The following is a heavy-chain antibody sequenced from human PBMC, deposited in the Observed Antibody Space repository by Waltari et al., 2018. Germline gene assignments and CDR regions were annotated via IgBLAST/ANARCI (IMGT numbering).Heavy chain of an antibody. CDR1: GFTFYNFA. Sequence: QLQLVQSGGGVVQPGTSLRLSCAASGFTFYNFAMHWVRQAPGKGLGWVAVIRDDGSHKYYADSVKGRFTISRDNSKNTLFLQMNSLRAEDTAIYYCARVRSMVVTQDAFDVWGQGTEVSVSS. CDR2: IRDDGSHK. D-gene: IGHD2-21*02. V-gene: IGHV3-33*01. CDR3: ARVRSMVVTQDAFDV. J-gene: IGHJ3*01.